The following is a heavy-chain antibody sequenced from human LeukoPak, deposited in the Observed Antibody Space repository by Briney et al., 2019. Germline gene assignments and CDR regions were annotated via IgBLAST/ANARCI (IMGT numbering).Heavy chain of an antibody. CDR1: GYTFTGYY. D-gene: IGHD6-19*01. J-gene: IGHJ4*02. CDR2: INPNSGGT. CDR3: ARDRTRTGYSSGWYHDY. V-gene: IGHV1-2*02. Sequence: ASVTVSCMASGYTFTGYYMHWVRQAPGQGLEWMGWINPNSGGTNYAQKFQGRVTMTRDTSISTAYMELSRLRSDDTAVYYCARDRTRTGYSSGWYHDYWGQGTLVTVSS.